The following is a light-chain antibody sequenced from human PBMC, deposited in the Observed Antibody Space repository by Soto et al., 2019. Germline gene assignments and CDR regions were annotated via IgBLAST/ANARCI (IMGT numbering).Light chain of an antibody. CDR2: DAS. CDR3: QQRSNWPIT. V-gene: IGKV3-11*01. J-gene: IGKJ5*01. CDR1: QSVSNY. Sequence: EIVMTQSPATLSVSPGERATLSRRASQSVSNYLAWYQQKPGQAPRLLIYDASNRATGIPARFSGSGSGTDFTLTISSLEPEDFAVYYCQQRSNWPITFGQGARLEIK.